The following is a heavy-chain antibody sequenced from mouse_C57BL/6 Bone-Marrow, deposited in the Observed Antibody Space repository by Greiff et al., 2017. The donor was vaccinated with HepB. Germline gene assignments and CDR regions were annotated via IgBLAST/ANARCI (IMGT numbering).Heavy chain of an antibody. Sequence: VKLMESGAELVRPGASVTLSCKASGYKFTDYEMHWVKQTPVHGLEWIGAIDPETGGTAYNQKFKGKAILTADKSSSTAYMELRSLTSEDSAVYYCTRSPLWGWYFDVWGTGTTVTVSS. CDR1: GYKFTDYE. V-gene: IGHV1-15*01. J-gene: IGHJ1*03. CDR3: TRSPLWGWYFDV. D-gene: IGHD1-1*02. CDR2: IDPETGGT.